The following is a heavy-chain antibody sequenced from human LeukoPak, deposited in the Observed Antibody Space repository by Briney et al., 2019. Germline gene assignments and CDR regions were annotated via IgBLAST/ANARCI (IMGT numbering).Heavy chain of an antibody. CDR3: ARDPRYYGSGGY. CDR1: GGTFSSYA. Sequence: SVKVSCKASGGTFSSYAISWVRQAPGQGLEWMGRIIPILGIANYAQKFQGRVTITADKSTSTAYMELSSLRSEDTAVYYCARDPRYYGSGGYWGQGTLVTVSS. D-gene: IGHD3-10*01. V-gene: IGHV1-69*04. CDR2: IIPILGIA. J-gene: IGHJ4*02.